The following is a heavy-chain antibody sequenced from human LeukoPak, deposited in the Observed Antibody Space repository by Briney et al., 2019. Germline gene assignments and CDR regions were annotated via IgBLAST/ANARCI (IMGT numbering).Heavy chain of an antibody. CDR3: GTAPDCSSTSCFDY. J-gene: IGHJ4*02. CDR1: GYTFTGYY. Sequence: GASVKVSCKASGYTFTGYYMHWVRQAPGQGLEWMGWINPNSGGTNYAQKFQGRVTMTRDTSISTAYMELSRLRSDDTAVYYCGTAPDCSSTSCFDYWGQGTLVTVSS. D-gene: IGHD2-2*01. CDR2: INPNSGGT. V-gene: IGHV1-2*02.